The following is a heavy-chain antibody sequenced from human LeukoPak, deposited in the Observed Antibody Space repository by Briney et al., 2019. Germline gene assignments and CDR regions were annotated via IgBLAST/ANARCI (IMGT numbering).Heavy chain of an antibody. D-gene: IGHD3-22*01. CDR3: ARDSSGYYISAYYYMDV. CDR1: GGTFSSYA. J-gene: IGHJ6*03. V-gene: IGHV1-69*13. CDR2: IIPIFGTA. Sequence: SVKVSCKASGGTFSSYAISWVRQAPGQGLEWMGGIIPIFGTANYAQKFQGRVTITADESTSTAYMELSSLRSEDTAVYYCARDSSGYYISAYYYMDVWGKGTTVTISS.